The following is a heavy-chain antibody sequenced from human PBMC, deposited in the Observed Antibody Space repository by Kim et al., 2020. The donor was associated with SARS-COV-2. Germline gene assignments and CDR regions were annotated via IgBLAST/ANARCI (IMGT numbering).Heavy chain of an antibody. CDR2: INHSGST. D-gene: IGHD3-10*01. CDR3: ARGAEGSGIFDY. V-gene: IGHV4-34*01. J-gene: IGHJ4*02. Sequence: SETLSLTCAVYGGSFSGYYWSWIRQPPGKGLEWIGEINHSGSTNYNPSLKSRVTISVDTSKNQFSLKLSSVTAADTAVYYCARGAEGSGIFDYWGQGTLVTVSS. CDR1: GGSFSGYY.